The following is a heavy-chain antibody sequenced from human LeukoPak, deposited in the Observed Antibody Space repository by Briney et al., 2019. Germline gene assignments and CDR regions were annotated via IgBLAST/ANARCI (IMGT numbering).Heavy chain of an antibody. CDR3: ARDGDTYPYLGWWFDP. J-gene: IGHJ5*02. CDR2: ISGSSSYI. CDR1: GFTFSSYS. Sequence: GGSLRLSCAASGFTFSSYSMNWVRQAPGKGLEWVSSISGSSSYIYYADSVKGRFTISRDNAKNSLYLQMNSLRAEDTAVYYCARDGDTYPYLGWWFDPWGQGTLVTVSS. D-gene: IGHD4-23*01. V-gene: IGHV3-21*01.